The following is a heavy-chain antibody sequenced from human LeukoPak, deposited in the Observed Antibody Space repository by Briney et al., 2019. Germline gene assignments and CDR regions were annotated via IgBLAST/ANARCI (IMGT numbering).Heavy chain of an antibody. CDR2: ISAYNGNT. Sequence: ASVKVSCKASGYTFTSYGISWVRQAPGQGLEWMGWISAYNGNTNYAQKLQGRVTMTTDTSTSTAYMELRSLRSDDTAVYYCARDYYYDSKGTHSLWYWGQGTLVTVSS. J-gene: IGHJ4*02. D-gene: IGHD3-22*01. CDR3: ARDYYYDSKGTHSLWY. CDR1: GYTFTSYG. V-gene: IGHV1-18*01.